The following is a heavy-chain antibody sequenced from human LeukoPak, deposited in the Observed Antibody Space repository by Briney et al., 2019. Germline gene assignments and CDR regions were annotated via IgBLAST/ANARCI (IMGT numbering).Heavy chain of an antibody. CDR3: ARGSGGSSYSSLAY. CDR2: ISGGDGSA. D-gene: IGHD2-15*01. Sequence: PGGSLRLSCAASGFTFSSYAMTWVRQAPGKGLEWDSGISGGDGSAYYADSVKGRFTISRDNSKNTLYLQMNSLRAEDTAVYYCARGSGGSSYSSLAYWGQGTLVTASS. CDR1: GFTFSSYA. J-gene: IGHJ4*02. V-gene: IGHV3-23*01.